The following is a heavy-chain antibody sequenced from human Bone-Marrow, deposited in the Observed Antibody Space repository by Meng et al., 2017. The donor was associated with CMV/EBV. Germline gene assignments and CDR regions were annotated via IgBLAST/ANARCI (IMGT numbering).Heavy chain of an antibody. CDR3: ARETPSGRPYYYYGMDV. J-gene: IGHJ6*02. CDR2: IYTSGST. V-gene: IGHV4-4*07. CDR1: GSISSYS. D-gene: IGHD6-25*01. Sequence: GSISSYSWSWIRQPAGKGLEWIGRIYTSGSTNYNPSLKSRVTMSVDTSKNQFSLKLSSVTAADTAVYYCARETPSGRPYYYYGMDVWGQGTTVTVSS.